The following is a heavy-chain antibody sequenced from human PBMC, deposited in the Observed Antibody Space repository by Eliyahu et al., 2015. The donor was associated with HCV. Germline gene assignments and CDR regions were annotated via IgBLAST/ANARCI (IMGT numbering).Heavy chain of an antibody. CDR2: INHSGST. Sequence: QVQLQQWGAGLLKPSETRSLTCAVYGGSFSGYYWSWIRQPPGKGLEWIGEINHSGSTNYNPSLKSRVTISVDTSKNQFSLKLSSVTAADTAVYYCARTNRRVSGTTQDYHYDMDVWAQGTTIIVSS. CDR1: GGSFSGYY. J-gene: IGHJ6*02. V-gene: IGHV4-34*01. D-gene: IGHD1-20*01. CDR3: ARTNRRVSGTTQDYHYDMDV.